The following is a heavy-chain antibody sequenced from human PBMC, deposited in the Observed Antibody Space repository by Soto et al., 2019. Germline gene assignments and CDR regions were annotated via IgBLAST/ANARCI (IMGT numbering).Heavy chain of an antibody. V-gene: IGHV2-5*02. CDR3: AHGSGWLSDY. D-gene: IGHD6-19*01. CDR2: LYWDDDN. J-gene: IGHJ4*02. Sequence: QITLKEAGPTLVNPTQTLPLTCTFSGFSLSTSGVGVGWIRQPPGKALEWLALLYWDDDNRYNPSLRSRLTLTKDTSKSQVVLTMTNMDPVDTATYYCAHGSGWLSDYWGQGTLVTVSS. CDR1: GFSLSTSGVG.